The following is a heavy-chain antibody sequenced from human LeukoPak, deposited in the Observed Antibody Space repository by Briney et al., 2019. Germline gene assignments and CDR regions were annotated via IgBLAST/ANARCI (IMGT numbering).Heavy chain of an antibody. CDR3: ARNTVGPYYYDTTGAFDI. CDR1: GGSISSYY. D-gene: IGHD3-22*01. V-gene: IGHV4-59*01. CDR2: IYYSGST. J-gene: IGHJ3*02. Sequence: SETLSLTCTVSGGSISSYYWSWIRQPPGKGLEWIGYIYYSGSTNYNPSLKSRVTISVDTSKNQFSLKLSSVTAADTAVYYCARNTVGPYYYDTTGAFDIWGQGTMVTVSS.